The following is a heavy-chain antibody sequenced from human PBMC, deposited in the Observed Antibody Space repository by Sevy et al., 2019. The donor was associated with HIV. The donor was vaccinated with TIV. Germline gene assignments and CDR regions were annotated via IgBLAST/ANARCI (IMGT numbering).Heavy chain of an antibody. V-gene: IGHV3-23*01. CDR2: ISSSGAST. CDR1: VFTFTSQA. J-gene: IGHJ4*02. D-gene: IGHD3-10*01. CDR3: VKVAGSGTYYSGDFDY. Sequence: GGSLRLSCAASVFTFTSQAMSWVRQAPGKGLEWVSGISSSGASTYYAESAKGRFTISRDNSKSTLYLQMNSLRAEDTALYYCVKVAGSGTYYSGDFDYWGQGTLVTVSS.